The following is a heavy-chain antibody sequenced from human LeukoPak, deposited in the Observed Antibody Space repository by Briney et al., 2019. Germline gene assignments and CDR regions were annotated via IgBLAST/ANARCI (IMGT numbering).Heavy chain of an antibody. J-gene: IGHJ1*01. CDR2: ISSSGSTI. Sequence: GGSLRLSCAASGFTFSSYEMNWVRQAPGKGLEWVSYISSSGSTIYYADSVKGRFTISRDNAKNSLYLQMNSLRAEDTAVYYCAIPAAGTNFQHWGKGTLVTVSS. CDR1: GFTFSSYE. D-gene: IGHD6-13*01. V-gene: IGHV3-48*03. CDR3: AIPAAGTNFQH.